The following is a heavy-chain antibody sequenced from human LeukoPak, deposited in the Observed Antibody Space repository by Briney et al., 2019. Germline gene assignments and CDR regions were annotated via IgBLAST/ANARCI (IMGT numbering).Heavy chain of an antibody. CDR1: GGTFSSYA. CDR2: IIPIFGIA. V-gene: IGHV1-69*04. Sequence: GASVKVSCKASGGTFSSYAISWVRQAPGQGLEWMGRIIPIFGIANYAQKFQGRVMVTADKSTSTAYMELSSLRSEDTAVYYCARDSSGTFDPWGQGTLVTVSS. J-gene: IGHJ5*02. CDR3: ARDSSGTFDP. D-gene: IGHD3-22*01.